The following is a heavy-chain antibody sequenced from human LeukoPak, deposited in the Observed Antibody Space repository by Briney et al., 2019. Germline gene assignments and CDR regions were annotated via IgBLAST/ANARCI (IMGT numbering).Heavy chain of an antibody. D-gene: IGHD3-22*01. CDR2: ISYDGSNK. CDR3: ARASYDSSGYPINFDY. CDR1: GFTFTNAW. V-gene: IGHV3-30-3*01. J-gene: IGHJ4*02. Sequence: PGGSLRLSCAASGFTFTNAWMSWVRQAPGKGLEWVAVISYDGSNKYYADSVKGRFTISRDNSKNTLYLQMNSLRAEDTAVYYCARASYDSSGYPINFDYWGQGTLVTVSS.